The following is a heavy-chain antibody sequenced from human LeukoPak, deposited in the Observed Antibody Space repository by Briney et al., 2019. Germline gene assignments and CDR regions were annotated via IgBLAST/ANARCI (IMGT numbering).Heavy chain of an antibody. Sequence: PSETLSLTCTVSGGSISSSSYYWGWIRQPPGKGLEWIGSIYYSGSTYYNPSLKSRVTISVDTSKNQFSLKLSSVTAADTAVYYCARHVSVAGTGFDYWGQGTLVTVSS. CDR2: IYYSGST. J-gene: IGHJ4*02. D-gene: IGHD6-19*01. V-gene: IGHV4-39*01. CDR1: GGSISSSSYY. CDR3: ARHVSVAGTGFDY.